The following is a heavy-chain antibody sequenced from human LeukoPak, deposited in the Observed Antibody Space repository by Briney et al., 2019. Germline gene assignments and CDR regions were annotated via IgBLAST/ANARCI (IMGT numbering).Heavy chain of an antibody. D-gene: IGHD5-24*01. Sequence: GGSLRLSCAASGFMFEDYSMHWVRQAPGKGLEWVSVISWDGGSKYYADSVQGRFTISRDNAKNSLYLQMNSLRAEDTAVYYCARETVRRDGYTFDYWGQGTLVTVSS. CDR3: ARETVRRDGYTFDY. CDR1: GFMFEDYS. V-gene: IGHV3-43*01. CDR2: ISWDGGSK. J-gene: IGHJ4*02.